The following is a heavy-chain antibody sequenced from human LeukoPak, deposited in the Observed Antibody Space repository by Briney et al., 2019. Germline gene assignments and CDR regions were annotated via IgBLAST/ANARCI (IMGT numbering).Heavy chain of an antibody. J-gene: IGHJ5*02. CDR1: GFTFNIHW. CDR2: MYSGGKT. V-gene: IGHV3-53*01. CDR3: VREGYNNTWYRS. D-gene: IGHD6-13*01. Sequence: GGSLRLSCVASGFTFNIHWMTWVRQAPGKGLEWVSVMYSGGKTYYADSVKGRFTISRDNSKNTLHLQMNSLRAEDTAVYYCVREGYNNTWYRSWGQGTLVTVSS.